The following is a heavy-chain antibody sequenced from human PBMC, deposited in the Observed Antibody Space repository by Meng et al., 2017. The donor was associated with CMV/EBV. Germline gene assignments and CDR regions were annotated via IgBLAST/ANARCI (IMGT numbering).Heavy chain of an antibody. D-gene: IGHD2-2*01. Sequence: SVKVSCKASGGTFSSYAISWVRQAPGQGLEWMGGIIPILGIATYAQKFQGRVTITADKSTSTAYMELSSLRSEDTAVYYCARESTYCSSTSCYYYYGMDVWGQGTTVTVSS. J-gene: IGHJ6*02. CDR2: IIPILGIA. CDR1: GGTFSSYA. V-gene: IGHV1-69*10. CDR3: ARESTYCSSTSCYYYYGMDV.